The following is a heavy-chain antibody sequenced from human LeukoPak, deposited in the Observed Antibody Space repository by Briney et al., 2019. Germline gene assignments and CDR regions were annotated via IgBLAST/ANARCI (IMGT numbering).Heavy chain of an antibody. CDR2: ISGDGGST. Sequence: GGSLRLSCAASGLTFDDYAMHWVRQAPGKGLEWVSLISGDGGSTYYADSVKGRFTISRDNSKNSLYLQMNSLRTEDTALYYCAKDIRRVRIQLWSNPLYYYFAMDVWGQGTTVTVSS. CDR1: GLTFDDYA. D-gene: IGHD5-18*01. CDR3: AKDIRRVRIQLWSNPLYYYFAMDV. V-gene: IGHV3-43*02. J-gene: IGHJ6*02.